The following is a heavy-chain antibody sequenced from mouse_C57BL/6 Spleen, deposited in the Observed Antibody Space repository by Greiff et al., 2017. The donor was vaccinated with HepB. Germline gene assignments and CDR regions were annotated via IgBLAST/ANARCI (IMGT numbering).Heavy chain of an antibody. D-gene: IGHD2-2*01. CDR3: ARGYGYNGAMDY. CDR1: GYSCTGDY. CDR2: INPSTGGT. V-gene: IGHV1-42*01. J-gene: IGHJ4*01. Sequence: VQLQQSGPELVKPGASVKISCKASGYSCTGDYMNWVKQSTEKSLEWIGEINPSTGGTTYNQKFKAKATLTVDKSSSTAYMQLKSLTSEDSEVYYGARGYGYNGAMDYWGQRTSATVSS.